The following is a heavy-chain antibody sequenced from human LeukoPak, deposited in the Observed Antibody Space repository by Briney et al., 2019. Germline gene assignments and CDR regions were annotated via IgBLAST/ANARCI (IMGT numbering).Heavy chain of an antibody. D-gene: IGHD5-18*01. Sequence: ASVKVSCKASGYTFTSYGISWVRQAPGQGLEWMGWISAYNGNTHYAQKLQGRVTMTTDTSTSTVYMELRSLRSDDTAVYYCARSRGYSVTADYWGQGTLVTVSS. J-gene: IGHJ4*02. V-gene: IGHV1-18*01. CDR3: ARSRGYSVTADY. CDR2: ISAYNGNT. CDR1: GYTFTSYG.